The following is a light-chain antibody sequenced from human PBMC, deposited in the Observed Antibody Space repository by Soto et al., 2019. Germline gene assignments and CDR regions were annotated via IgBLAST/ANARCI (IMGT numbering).Light chain of an antibody. CDR1: QSISTY. J-gene: IGKJ4*01. Sequence: DIQMTQSPSSLSASVGDRVTITCRASQSISTYVSWYQHTLGKAPKLLIYAASNLQSGVPSRFSGSGSGTEFTLTIDSLHPEDFATYYCQQRMSTPLTFGGGTKVDIK. V-gene: IGKV1-39*01. CDR2: AAS. CDR3: QQRMSTPLT.